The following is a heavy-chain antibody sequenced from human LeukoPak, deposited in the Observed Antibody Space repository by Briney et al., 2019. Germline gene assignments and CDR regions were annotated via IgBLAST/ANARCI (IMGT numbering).Heavy chain of an antibody. V-gene: IGHV5-51*01. CDR2: IYWAESDT. CDR3: ARLPPPYRSRRIHY. Sequence: GEALEISFKGSGYRFTSYWIGWGRPMPGKGGGGRGIIYWAESDTRYSPSFEGQVTISGDKSISTAYLQWSSLKASHTATYYCARLPPPYRSRRIHYWGQGTLVTVSS. D-gene: IGHD1-14*01. CDR1: GYRFTSYW. J-gene: IGHJ4*02.